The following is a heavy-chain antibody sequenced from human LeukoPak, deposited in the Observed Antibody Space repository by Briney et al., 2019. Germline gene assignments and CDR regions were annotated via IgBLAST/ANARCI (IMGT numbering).Heavy chain of an antibody. D-gene: IGHD3-10*01. CDR3: AKARRELWFGELFN. J-gene: IGHJ4*02. Sequence: GGSLRLSCAASGFTFSSYGMHWVRQAPGKGLEWVAFIRYDGSNKYYADSVKGRFTISRDNSKNALYLQMNSLRAEDTAVYYCAKARRELWFGELFNWGQGTLVTVSS. V-gene: IGHV3-30*02. CDR2: IRYDGSNK. CDR1: GFTFSSYG.